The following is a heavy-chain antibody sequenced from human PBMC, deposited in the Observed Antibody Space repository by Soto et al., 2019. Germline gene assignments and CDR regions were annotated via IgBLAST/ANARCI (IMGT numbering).Heavy chain of an antibody. D-gene: IGHD3-3*01. Sequence: GALVKVSCKASGYTLTSYAMHWVRQAPGQRLEWMGWINAGNGNTKYSQKFQGRVTITRDTSASTAYMELSSLRSEDTAVYYCARDRGGYYDFWSTDYWGQGTLVTVSS. V-gene: IGHV1-3*01. CDR3: ARDRGGYYDFWSTDY. J-gene: IGHJ4*02. CDR1: GYTLTSYA. CDR2: INAGNGNT.